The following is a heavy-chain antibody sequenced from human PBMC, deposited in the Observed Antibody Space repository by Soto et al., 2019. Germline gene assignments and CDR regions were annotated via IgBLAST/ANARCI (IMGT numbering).Heavy chain of an antibody. CDR2: ISYSGST. V-gene: IGHV4-59*01. CDR3: ARTTFSAYDSLSY. Sequence: VQLQESGPGLVKPSETLSLTCTVSGGSLSSYFWTWIRQPPGKGLEWIGYISYSGSTSYNPSFEGRVSISVDTSKNQFSLKLNSVTAADTAVYFCARTTFSAYDSLSYWGQGTLVTVSS. J-gene: IGHJ4*02. D-gene: IGHD5-12*01. CDR1: GGSLSSYF.